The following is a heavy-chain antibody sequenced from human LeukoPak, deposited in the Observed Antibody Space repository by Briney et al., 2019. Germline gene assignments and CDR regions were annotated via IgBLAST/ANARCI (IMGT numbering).Heavy chain of an antibody. V-gene: IGHV1-2*02. D-gene: IGHD6-13*01. CDR2: INPNSGGT. Sequence: GASVKVSCKASGYTFTGYYMHWVRQAPGQGLEWMGWINPNSGGTNYAQKLQGRVTMTRDTSISTAYMELSRLRSDDTAVYYCARVANIAAATRPYYFDYWGQGTLVTVSS. CDR1: GYTFTGYY. CDR3: ARVANIAAATRPYYFDY. J-gene: IGHJ4*02.